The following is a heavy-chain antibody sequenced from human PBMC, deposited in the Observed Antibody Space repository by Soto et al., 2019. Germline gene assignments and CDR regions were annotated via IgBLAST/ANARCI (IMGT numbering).Heavy chain of an antibody. J-gene: IGHJ6*02. V-gene: IGHV5-51*01. D-gene: IGHD6-6*01. CDR3: ARRGIAARNYYYYGMDV. Sequence: WESLKISCKGSRYSFTSYWIGWVRQMPGKGLEWMGIIYPGDSDTRYSPSFQGQVTISADKSIRTAYLQWSSLKASDTAMYYCARRGIAARNYYYYGMDVWGQGTTVTVSS. CDR1: RYSFTSYW. CDR2: IYPGDSDT.